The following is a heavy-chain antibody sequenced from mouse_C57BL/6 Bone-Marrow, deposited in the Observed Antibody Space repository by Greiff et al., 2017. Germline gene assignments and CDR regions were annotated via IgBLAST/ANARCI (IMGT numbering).Heavy chain of an antibody. D-gene: IGHD5-1*01. CDR3: ARSSTFFYYFDY. J-gene: IGHJ2*01. CDR1: GYTFTSYW. V-gene: IGHV1-74*01. CDR2: IHPSDSDT. Sequence: QVQLQQPGAELVKPGASVKVSCKASGYTFTSYWMHWVKQRPGQGLEWIGRIHPSDSDTNYNQKFKGKATLTVEKSSNTVYLELSRLTSDDSAVYYCARSSTFFYYFDYWGQGTTLTVSS.